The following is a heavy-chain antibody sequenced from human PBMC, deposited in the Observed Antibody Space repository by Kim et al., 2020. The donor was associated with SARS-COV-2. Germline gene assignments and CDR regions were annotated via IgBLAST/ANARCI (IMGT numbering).Heavy chain of an antibody. CDR3: TSGNIVGATGLDY. V-gene: IGHV3-73*01. CDR2: IRSKANSYAT. D-gene: IGHD1-26*01. Sequence: GGSLRLSCAASGFTFSGSAMHWVRQASGKGLEWVGRIRSKANSYATAYAASVKGRFTISRDDSKNTAYLQMNSLKTEDTAVYYCTSGNIVGATGLDYWGQGTLVTVSS. J-gene: IGHJ4*02. CDR1: GFTFSGSA.